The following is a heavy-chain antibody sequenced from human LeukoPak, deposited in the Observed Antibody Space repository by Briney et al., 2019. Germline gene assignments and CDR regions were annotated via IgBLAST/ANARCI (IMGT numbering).Heavy chain of an antibody. J-gene: IGHJ4*02. CDR1: GGSISSYY. Sequence: SETLSLTCTVSGGSISSYYWSWIRQPPGKGLEWIGYIYYSGSTNYNPSLKSRVTISVDTSKNQFSLKLSSVTAADTAVYYCARDYYDSSGLDYWGQGTLVTVSS. CDR2: IYYSGST. V-gene: IGHV4-59*01. D-gene: IGHD3-22*01. CDR3: ARDYYDSSGLDY.